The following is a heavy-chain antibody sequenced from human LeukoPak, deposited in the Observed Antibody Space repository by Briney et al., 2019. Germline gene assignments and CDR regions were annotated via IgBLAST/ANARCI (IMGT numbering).Heavy chain of an antibody. V-gene: IGHV4-59*08. CDR3: ARRLKGSSGWTVFDY. J-gene: IGHJ4*02. Sequence: SETLSLTCTVSGGSISSYCWSWIRQSPGKGLEWIGYIYYSGSTNYNPSLKSRVTISVDTSKNQFSLKLSSVTAADTAVYYCARRLKGSSGWTVFDYWGQGTPVTVSS. CDR1: GGSISSYC. CDR2: IYYSGST. D-gene: IGHD6-19*01.